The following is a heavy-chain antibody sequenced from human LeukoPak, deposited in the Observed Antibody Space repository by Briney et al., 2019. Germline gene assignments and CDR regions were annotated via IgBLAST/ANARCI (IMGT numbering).Heavy chain of an antibody. CDR2: IRSKANNYAT. CDR1: GFTLSGSA. D-gene: IGHD3-16*01. J-gene: IGHJ4*02. Sequence: GGSLKLSCAASGFTLSGSAMHWVRQASGKGLEWVGRIRSKANNYATAYAASVRGRFSIHRDDSKSTAYLQMSSLKTEDTAVYYCTRESDYDYVWGRDYWGQGTLVTVSS. CDR3: TRESDYDYVWGRDY. V-gene: IGHV3-73*01.